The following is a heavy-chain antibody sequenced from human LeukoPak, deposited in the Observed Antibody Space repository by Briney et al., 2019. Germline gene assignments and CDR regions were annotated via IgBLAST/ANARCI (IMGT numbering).Heavy chain of an antibody. J-gene: IGHJ4*02. CDR2: ISSSGSTI. CDR1: GFTFSTYW. Sequence: GGSLRLSCAVSGFTFSTYWMTWIRQAPGKGREWVSYISSSGSTIYYADSVKGRFTISRDNAKNSLYLQMNSLRAEDTAVYYCARDRYDYVWGSYRDYWGQGTLVTVSS. V-gene: IGHV3-11*01. CDR3: ARDRYDYVWGSYRDY. D-gene: IGHD3-16*02.